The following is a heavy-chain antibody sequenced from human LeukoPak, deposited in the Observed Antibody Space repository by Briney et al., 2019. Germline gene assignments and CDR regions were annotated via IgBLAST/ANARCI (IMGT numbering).Heavy chain of an antibody. V-gene: IGHV3-64*02. J-gene: IGHJ3*02. CDR2: ISSNGGST. D-gene: IGHD4-17*01. CDR1: GFTFSSYA. CDR3: ARDRDYGDYHDAFDI. Sequence: PGGSLRLSCAASGFTFSSYAMHWVRQAPGKGLEYVSAISSNGGSTYYGDSVKGRFTISRDNSKNTLYLQMDSLRAEDMAVYYCARDRDYGDYHDAFDIWGQGTVVTVSS.